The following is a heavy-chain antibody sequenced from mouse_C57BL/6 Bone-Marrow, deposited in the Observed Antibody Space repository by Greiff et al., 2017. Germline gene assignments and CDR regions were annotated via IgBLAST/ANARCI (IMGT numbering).Heavy chain of an antibody. CDR3: ARDYYGSSYAY. J-gene: IGHJ3*01. CDR2: IDPSDSYT. D-gene: IGHD1-1*01. CDR1: GYTFTSYW. Sequence: QVQLQQPGAELVMPGASVKLSCKASGYTFTSYWMHWVKQRPGQGLEWIGEIDPSDSYTNYNQKFKGKSTLTVDKSSSTAYMQRSSLTSEDSAVYYCARDYYGSSYAYWGQGTLVTVSA. V-gene: IGHV1-69*01.